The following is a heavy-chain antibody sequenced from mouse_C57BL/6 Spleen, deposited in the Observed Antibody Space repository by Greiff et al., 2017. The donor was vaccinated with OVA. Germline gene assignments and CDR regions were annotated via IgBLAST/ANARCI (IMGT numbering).Heavy chain of an antibody. J-gene: IGHJ2*01. D-gene: IGHD1-1*01. CDR3: AREGSNSFDY. CDR1: GYSFTGYY. V-gene: IGHV1-42*01. Sequence: EVKLVESGPELVKPGASVKISCKASGYSFTGYYMNWVKQSPEKSLEWIGEINPSTGGTTYNQKFKAKATLTVDKSSSTAYMQLKSLTSEDSAVYYCAREGSNSFDYWGQGTTLTVSS. CDR2: INPSTGGT.